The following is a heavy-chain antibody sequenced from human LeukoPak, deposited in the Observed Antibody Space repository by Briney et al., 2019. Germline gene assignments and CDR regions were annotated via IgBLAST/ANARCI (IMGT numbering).Heavy chain of an antibody. CDR1: GFTFSSYW. CDR3: ATRYCTIPACRASSYHCMDN. CDR2: IKQDGSEA. J-gene: IGHJ6*03. V-gene: IGHV3-7*01. D-gene: IGHD2-8*01. Sequence: GGSLRLSCAASGFTFSSYWMTWVRQAPGKGLEWVANIKQDGSEAYYVDSVKGRFTVSRDNAKNSLYLQLNSLGAGDTAVYYCATRYCTIPACRASSYHCMDNWGRGTTVTVSS.